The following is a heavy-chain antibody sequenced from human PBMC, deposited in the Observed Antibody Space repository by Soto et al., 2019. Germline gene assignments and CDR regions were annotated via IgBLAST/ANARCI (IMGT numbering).Heavy chain of an antibody. J-gene: IGHJ6*02. CDR3: ASGRGVRGSIITTYYSYGLDV. D-gene: IGHD3-10*01. Sequence: QVQLQQWGAGLLKPSETLSLTCAVYGGSFSGNYRSWIRQHPGKGLEWIGEINHSGDTNYNPSLKSRVTISVDTSKNQFSLKLTSVTAADTAVYYCASGRGVRGSIITTYYSYGLDVWGQGTTVTVSS. CDR2: INHSGDT. V-gene: IGHV4-34*02. CDR1: GGSFSGNY.